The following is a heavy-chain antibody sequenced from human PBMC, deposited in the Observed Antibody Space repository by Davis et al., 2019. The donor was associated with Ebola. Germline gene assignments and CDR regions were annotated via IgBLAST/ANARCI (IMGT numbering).Heavy chain of an antibody. J-gene: IGHJ4*02. Sequence: SETLSLTCAVSGGSISSSNWWSWVRQPPGKGLEWIGEIYHSGSTNYNPSLKSRVTISVDKSKNQFSLKLSSVTAADTAVYYCARHGYCSSTSCPTSIDYWGQGTLVTVSS. CDR3: ARHGYCSSTSCPTSIDY. V-gene: IGHV4-4*02. CDR2: IYHSGST. CDR1: GGSISSSNW. D-gene: IGHD2-2*01.